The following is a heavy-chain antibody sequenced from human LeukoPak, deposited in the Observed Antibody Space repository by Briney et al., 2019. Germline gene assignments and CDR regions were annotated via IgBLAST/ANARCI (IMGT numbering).Heavy chain of an antibody. J-gene: IGHJ4*02. D-gene: IGHD6-13*01. CDR3: ARNAAAGPGDY. V-gene: IGHV3-66*01. Sequence: PGRSLRLSCAASGFTFSSYGMHWVRQAPGKGLEWVSVIHSGGSTSYADSVKGRFTISRDKSKNTVYLQMNSLRAEDTAVYYCARNAAAGPGDYWGQGTLVTVSS. CDR2: IHSGGST. CDR1: GFTFSSYG.